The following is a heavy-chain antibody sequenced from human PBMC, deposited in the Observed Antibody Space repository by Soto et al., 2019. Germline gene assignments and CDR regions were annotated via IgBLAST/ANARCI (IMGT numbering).Heavy chain of an antibody. J-gene: IGHJ6*02. CDR2: ISYDGSSK. V-gene: IGHV3-30-3*02. CDR3: AKQRGIAAAGRSTYYGMDV. CDR1: GFTFSSYA. Sequence: QVQLVESGGGVVQPGRSLRLSCAASGFTFSSYAMHWVRQAPGKGLEWVAVISYDGSSKYYADSVKGRFTISRDNSKNTLYLQMNSLRAEDTAVYYCAKQRGIAAAGRSTYYGMDVWGQGTTVTVSS. D-gene: IGHD6-13*01.